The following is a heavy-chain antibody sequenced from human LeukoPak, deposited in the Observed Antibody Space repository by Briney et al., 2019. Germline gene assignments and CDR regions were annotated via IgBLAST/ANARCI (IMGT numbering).Heavy chain of an antibody. V-gene: IGHV1-69*05. CDR3: ATKVPAAMGWYFDL. CDR2: IIPIFGTA. J-gene: IGHJ2*01. D-gene: IGHD2-2*01. CDR1: GGTFSSCA. Sequence: ASVKVSCKASGGTFSSCAISWVRQAPGQGLEWMGGIIPIFGTANYAQKFQGRVTVTTDESTSTAYMELSSLRSEDTAVYYCATKVPAAMGWYFDLWGRGTLVTVSS.